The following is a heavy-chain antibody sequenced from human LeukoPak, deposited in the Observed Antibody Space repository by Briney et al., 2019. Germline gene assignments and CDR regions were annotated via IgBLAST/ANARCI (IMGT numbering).Heavy chain of an antibody. CDR3: ARDPGDYDILTGHYHYGMDV. CDR2: IYYSRST. D-gene: IGHD3-9*01. V-gene: IGHV4-31*03. Sequence: SETLSLTCTVSGGSISSGGYYWSWLRQHPGQGLEWIGYIYYSRSTYYNPSLKSRVTISVDTSKNQFSLKLSSVTAADTAVYYCARDPGDYDILTGHYHYGMDVWGQGTTVTVSS. J-gene: IGHJ6*02. CDR1: GGSISSGGYY.